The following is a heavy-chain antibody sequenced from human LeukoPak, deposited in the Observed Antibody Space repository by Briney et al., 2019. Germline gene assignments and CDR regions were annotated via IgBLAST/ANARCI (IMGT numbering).Heavy chain of an antibody. CDR3: ARDPYSGGYGDDYYYYMDV. V-gene: IGHV3-21*01. J-gene: IGHJ6*03. CDR2: ITSTSSYM. CDR1: GFTFSSYE. Sequence: GGSLRLSCAASGFTFSSYEMNWVRQAPGKGLEWVSSITSTSSYMCYADSVKGRFTISRDNAQNSLYLHMSSLRAEDTAVYYCARDPYSGGYGDDYYYYMDVWGKGTTVTISS. D-gene: IGHD1-26*01.